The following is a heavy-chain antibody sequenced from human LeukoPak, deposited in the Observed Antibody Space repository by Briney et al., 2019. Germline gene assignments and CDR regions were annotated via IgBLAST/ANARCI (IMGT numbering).Heavy chain of an antibody. CDR3: ARHLGGSGSHDAFDI. V-gene: IGHV1-24*01. D-gene: IGHD3-10*01. Sequence: ASVKVSCKVSGYTLTELSMHWVRQAPGKGLEWMGGFDPEDGETTYAQKFQGRVTVTEDTSTDTAYMELSSLRSEDTAVYYCARHLGGSGSHDAFDIWGQGTMVTVSS. J-gene: IGHJ3*02. CDR2: FDPEDGET. CDR1: GYTLTELS.